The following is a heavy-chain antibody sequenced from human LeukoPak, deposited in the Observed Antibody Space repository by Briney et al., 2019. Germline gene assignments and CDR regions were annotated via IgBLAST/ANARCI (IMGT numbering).Heavy chain of an antibody. D-gene: IGHD6-13*01. J-gene: IGHJ4*02. CDR3: AKAIAATCLDY. Sequence: YADSVKGRFTISRDNAKNSLYLQMNSLRAEDTALYYCAKAIAATCLDYWGQGTLVTVSS. V-gene: IGHV3-9*01.